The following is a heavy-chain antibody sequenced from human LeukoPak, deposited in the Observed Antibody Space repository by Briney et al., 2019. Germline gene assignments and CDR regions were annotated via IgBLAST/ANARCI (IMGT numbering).Heavy chain of an antibody. CDR3: AKDFARVRGVIITVGAFDI. V-gene: IGHV3-30*18. D-gene: IGHD3-10*01. CDR2: ISYDGSNK. Sequence: GGSLRLSCAASGFTFSSYGMHWVRQAPGKGLEWVAVISYDGSNKYYADSVKGRFTISRDNSKNTLYLQMNSLRAEDTAVYYCAKDFARVRGVIITVGAFDIWGQGTMVTVSS. CDR1: GFTFSSYG. J-gene: IGHJ3*02.